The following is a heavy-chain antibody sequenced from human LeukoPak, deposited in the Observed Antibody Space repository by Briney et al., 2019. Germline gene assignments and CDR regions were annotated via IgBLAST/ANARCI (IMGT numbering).Heavy chain of an antibody. Sequence: PGGSLRLSCAASGFTFSDYAMRWVRQAPGKGLQWVSATGSSGATQHYADAVKGRFTISRDNSKNTVYLQMNSLRGEDTAVYYCARVFSTYYFDYWGQGTLVTVSS. CDR3: ARVFSTYYFDY. CDR2: TGSSGATQ. D-gene: IGHD3-3*02. CDR1: GFTFSDYA. J-gene: IGHJ4*02. V-gene: IGHV3-23*01.